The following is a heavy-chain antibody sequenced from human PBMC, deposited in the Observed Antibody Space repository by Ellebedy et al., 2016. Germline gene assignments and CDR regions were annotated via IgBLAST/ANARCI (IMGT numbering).Heavy chain of an antibody. CDR1: GDSVSSNSAA. CDR3: ARAFRFSSGWSFDY. V-gene: IGHV6-1*01. D-gene: IGHD6-13*01. CDR2: TYYTSNWYN. J-gene: IGHJ4*02. Sequence: SETLSLXXAISGDSVSSNSAAWNWIRQSPSRGLEWLGRTYYTSNWYNDYAGSLKSRVIINPDTSKNQFSLQLKSVTPEDTAVYYCARAFRFSSGWSFDYWGQGTLVTVSS.